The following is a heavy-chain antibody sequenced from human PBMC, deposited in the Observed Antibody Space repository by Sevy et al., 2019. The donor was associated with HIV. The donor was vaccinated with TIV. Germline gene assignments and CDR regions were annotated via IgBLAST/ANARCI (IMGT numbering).Heavy chain of an antibody. CDR2: ISSSRNLI. Sequence: GGSLRLSCTASAITFSSYTMNWVRQAPGKGLEWMSYISSSRNLIYYGPSVKGRFTVSRDNAKNSLYLEMNSLRVEDTAIYYCARDTHSTVASGGSAFDSWGQGTLVTVSS. V-gene: IGHV3-48*01. D-gene: IGHD3-10*01. J-gene: IGHJ5*01. CDR3: ARDTHSTVASGGSAFDS. CDR1: AITFSSYT.